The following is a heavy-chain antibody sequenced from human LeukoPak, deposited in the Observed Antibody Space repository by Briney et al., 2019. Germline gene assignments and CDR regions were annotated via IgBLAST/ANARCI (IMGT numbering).Heavy chain of an antibody. Sequence: SETLXXXXXXXXGSISSSSXYWGWIRQPPGKGLEWIGSIYYSGSTYYNPSLKSRVTISVEKTKKQFSLKLSSVTAADTAVYYCARHYGTVTEKPFDYWGQGTLVTVSS. D-gene: IGHD4-11*01. V-gene: IGHV4-39*01. J-gene: IGHJ4*02. CDR3: ARHYGTVTEKPFDY. CDR2: IYYSGST. CDR1: XGSISSSSXY.